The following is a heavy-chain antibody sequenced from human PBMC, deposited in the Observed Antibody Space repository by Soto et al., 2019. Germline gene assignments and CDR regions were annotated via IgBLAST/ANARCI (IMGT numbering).Heavy chain of an antibody. V-gene: IGHV1-18*01. J-gene: IGHJ4*02. CDR1: GYTFTNYG. CDR2: ISAYNGNT. D-gene: IGHD3-9*01. CDR3: ARPQNDILTDSYPHYFDS. Sequence: GASVKVSCKASGYTFTNYGLTWVRQAPGQGPEWVGWISAYNGNTHYAQKLQGRVAMTTDTSTSTAYMELRSLSSDDTAVYYCARPQNDILTDSYPHYFDSLGQGTPVTGSS.